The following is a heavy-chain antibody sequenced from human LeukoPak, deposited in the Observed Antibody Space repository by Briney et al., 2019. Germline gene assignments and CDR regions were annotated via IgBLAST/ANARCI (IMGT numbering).Heavy chain of an antibody. V-gene: IGHV4-38-2*02. CDR3: ARHPRRLTTVKTAKGNWFDP. CDR2: INHSWST. CDR1: GYSISNNFY. D-gene: IGHD4-17*01. J-gene: IGHJ5*02. Sequence: PSETLSLTCTVSGYSISNNFYWAWIRQSPGKGLEWIVSINHSWSTYYNPSLKSRVTISVDTSKNQFSLKLTSVTAADTAVYYCARHPRRLTTVKTAKGNWFDPWGQGTLVTVSS.